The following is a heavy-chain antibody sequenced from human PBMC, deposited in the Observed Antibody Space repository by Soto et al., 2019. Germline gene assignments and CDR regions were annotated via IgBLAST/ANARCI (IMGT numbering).Heavy chain of an antibody. J-gene: IGHJ4*02. D-gene: IGHD2-8*02. CDR3: ARGWRDYWAFDY. CDR1: GFTFSSYA. CDR2: ISYDGSNK. Sequence: QVQLVESGGGVVQPGRSLRLSCAASGFTFSSYAMHWVRQAPGKGLEWVAVISYDGSNKYYADSVKGRFTISRDNSKNTLYLQMNGLRAEDTAVYYCARGWRDYWAFDYWGQGTLVTVSS. V-gene: IGHV3-30-3*01.